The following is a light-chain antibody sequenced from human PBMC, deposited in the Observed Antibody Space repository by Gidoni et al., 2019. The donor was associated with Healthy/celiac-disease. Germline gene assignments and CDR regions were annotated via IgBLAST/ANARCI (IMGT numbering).Light chain of an antibody. CDR2: WAS. V-gene: IGKV4-1*01. CDR1: QSVLYSSNNKNY. J-gene: IGKJ2*01. Sequence: DIVMTQSPDSLAVSLGERATINCNSSQSVLYSSNNKNYLACYQQKPGQPPKLLIYWASTRESGVPDRFSGSGSGTDFTLTISSLQAEDVAVYYCQQYYSTPNTFGQGTKLEIK. CDR3: QQYYSTPNT.